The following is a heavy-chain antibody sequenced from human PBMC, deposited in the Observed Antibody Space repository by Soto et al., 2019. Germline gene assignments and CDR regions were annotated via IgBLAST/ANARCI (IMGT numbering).Heavy chain of an antibody. J-gene: IGHJ6*02. Sequence: ASETLSLTCAVYGGFLSESYWTWIRQPPGKGLEWIGEINHVGGTNYNPSLKSRVTISVDTSRNQFSLKLSSVTAADTAVYYCVRGEVAAVFLDVWGQGTTVTVSS. V-gene: IGHV4-34*01. CDR2: INHVGGT. CDR3: VRGEVAAVFLDV. CDR1: GGFLSESY. D-gene: IGHD6-13*01.